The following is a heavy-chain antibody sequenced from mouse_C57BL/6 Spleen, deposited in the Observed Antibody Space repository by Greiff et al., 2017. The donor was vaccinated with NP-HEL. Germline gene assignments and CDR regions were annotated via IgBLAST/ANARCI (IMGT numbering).Heavy chain of an antibody. CDR2: IYPGDGDT. Sequence: QVQLKESGAELVKPGASVKISCKASGYAFSSYWMNWVKQRPGKGLEWIGQIYPGDGDTNYNGKFKGKATLTADKSSSTAYMQLSSLTSEDSAVYFCARLGRAAYWGQGTLVTVSA. V-gene: IGHV1-80*01. J-gene: IGHJ3*01. CDR3: ARLGRAAY. CDR1: GYAFSSYW.